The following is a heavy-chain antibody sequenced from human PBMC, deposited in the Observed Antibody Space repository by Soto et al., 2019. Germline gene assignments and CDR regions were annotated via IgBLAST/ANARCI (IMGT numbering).Heavy chain of an antibody. CDR2: ISSSSSYI. Sequence: GGSLRLSCAASGFTFSSYSMNWVRQAPGKGLEWVSSISSSSSYIYYADSVKGRFTISRDNAKNSLYLQMNSLRAEDTAVYYCARDDVATVGNWFDPWGQGTLVTVSS. CDR1: GFTFSSYS. D-gene: IGHD5-12*01. V-gene: IGHV3-21*01. J-gene: IGHJ5*02. CDR3: ARDDVATVGNWFDP.